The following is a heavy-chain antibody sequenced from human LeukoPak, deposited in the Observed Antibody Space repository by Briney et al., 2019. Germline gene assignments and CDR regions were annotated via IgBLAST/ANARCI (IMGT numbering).Heavy chain of an antibody. CDR1: GGSISSYY. V-gene: IGHV4-59*01. D-gene: IGHD3-10*01. J-gene: IGHJ5*02. CDR2: IYYSGST. Sequence: KTSETLSLTCTVSGGSISSYYWGWIRQPPGKGLEWIGYIYYSGSTNYNPSLKSRVTISVDTSKNQFSLKLSSVTAADTAVYYCARAHYYGSGSYYIRGSWFDPWGQGTLVTVSS. CDR3: ARAHYYGSGSYYIRGSWFDP.